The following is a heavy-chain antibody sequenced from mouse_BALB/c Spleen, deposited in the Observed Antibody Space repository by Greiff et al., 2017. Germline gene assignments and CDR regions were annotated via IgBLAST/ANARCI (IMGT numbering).Heavy chain of an antibody. D-gene: IGHD4-1*01. CDR2: IRSKSNNYAT. Sequence: VQLKESGGGLVQPKGSLKLSCAASGFTFNTYAMNWVRQAPGKGLEWVARIRSKSNNYATYYADSVKDRFTISRDDSQSMLYLQMNNLKTEDTAMYYCVRQGVWGYAMDYWGQGTSVTVSS. J-gene: IGHJ4*01. CDR1: GFTFNTYA. V-gene: IGHV10-1*02. CDR3: VRQGVWGYAMDY.